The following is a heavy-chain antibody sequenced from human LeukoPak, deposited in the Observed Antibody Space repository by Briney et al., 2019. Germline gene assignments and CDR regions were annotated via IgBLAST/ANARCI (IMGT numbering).Heavy chain of an antibody. D-gene: IGHD2-21*02. J-gene: IGHJ5*02. Sequence: SETLSLTCTVSGGSISSGSYYWSWIRQPAGKGLEWIGRIYTSGSTNYNPSLKSRVTISVATSKNQFSLKLSSVTAADTAVYYCARDHCGGDCYSNWFDPWGQGTLVTVSS. CDR1: GGSISSGSYY. CDR3: ARDHCGGDCYSNWFDP. CDR2: IYTSGST. V-gene: IGHV4-61*02.